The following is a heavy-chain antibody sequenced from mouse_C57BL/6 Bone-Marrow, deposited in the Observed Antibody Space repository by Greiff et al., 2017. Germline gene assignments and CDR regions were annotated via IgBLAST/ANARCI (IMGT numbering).Heavy chain of an antibody. D-gene: IGHD1-2*01. CDR1: GYAFSSYW. CDR2: IYPGDGDT. J-gene: IGHJ4*01. CDR3: ARPGYYLYAMDY. V-gene: IGHV1-80*01. Sequence: VQLQQSGAELVKPGASVKISCKASGYAFSSYWMNWVKQRPGKGLEWIGQIYPGDGDTNYNGKFKGKATLTADKSSSTAYMQLSSLTSEDPAVYFCARPGYYLYAMDYWGQGTSVTVSS.